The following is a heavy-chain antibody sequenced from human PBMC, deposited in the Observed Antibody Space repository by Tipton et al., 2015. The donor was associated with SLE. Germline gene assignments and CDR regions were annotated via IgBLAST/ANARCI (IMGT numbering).Heavy chain of an antibody. CDR3: AAATGNFDS. V-gene: IGHV4-59*01. CDR2: VYYSVNT. Sequence: GLVKPSETLSLTCSVSNGSIGSDYWTWIRQPPGKGLEWIGYVYYSVNTNYNPSLKSRVTISLDTSKNQFSLRLTSATAADTAVYYCAAATGNFDSWGQGTLVTVSS. CDR1: NGSIGSDY. D-gene: IGHD6-13*01. J-gene: IGHJ4*02.